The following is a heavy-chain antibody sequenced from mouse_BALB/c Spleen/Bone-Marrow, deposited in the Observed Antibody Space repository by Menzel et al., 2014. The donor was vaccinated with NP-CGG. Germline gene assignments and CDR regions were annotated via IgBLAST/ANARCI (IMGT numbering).Heavy chain of an antibody. J-gene: IGHJ3*01. Sequence: EVKLQESGAELVKPGASVKLSCTASGFNIKDTYMHWVKQRPEQGLEWIGRIDPANGNTKYDPKFQGKATITADTSSNTAYLQLSSLTSEDTAGYYCASYYRYDRRFAYWGQGTLVTVSA. CDR2: IDPANGNT. CDR3: ASYYRYDRRFAY. D-gene: IGHD2-14*01. V-gene: IGHV14-3*02. CDR1: GFNIKDTY.